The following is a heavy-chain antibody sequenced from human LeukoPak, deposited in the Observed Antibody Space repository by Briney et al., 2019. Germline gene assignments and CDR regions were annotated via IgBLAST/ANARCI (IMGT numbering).Heavy chain of an antibody. J-gene: IGHJ4*02. CDR2: ISISGSTI. CDR1: GFTFSSYE. D-gene: IGHD3-10*01. CDR3: AGFDYYGSESYYNHFDS. V-gene: IGHV3-48*03. Sequence: GGSLRLSCAASGFTFSSYEMNWVRQAPGKGLEWVSYISISGSTIYYADSVKGRFTISRDNAKNSLYLQMNSLRAEDTAVYYCAGFDYYGSESYYNHFDSWGQGTLVTVSS.